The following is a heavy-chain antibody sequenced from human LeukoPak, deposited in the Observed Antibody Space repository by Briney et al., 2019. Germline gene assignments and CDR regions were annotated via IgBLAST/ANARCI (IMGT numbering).Heavy chain of an antibody. CDR2: INPNSGGT. V-gene: IGHV1-2*02. J-gene: IGHJ4*02. CDR3: ARAVVGATQLDY. D-gene: IGHD1-26*01. CDR1: GYTFTGYY. Sequence: VASVKFSCKASGYTFTGYYMHWVRPAPGQGLEWMGWINPNSGGTNYAQKFQGRVTMTRDTSISTAYMELSRLRSDDTAVYYCARAVVGATQLDYWGQGTLVTVSS.